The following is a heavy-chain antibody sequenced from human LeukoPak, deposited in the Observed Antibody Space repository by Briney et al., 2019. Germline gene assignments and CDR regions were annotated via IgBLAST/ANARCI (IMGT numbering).Heavy chain of an antibody. CDR3: ARLIRPYFDY. Sequence: GESLRLSCVASGFTFSTYWMSWVRQAPGKGLEWVASIKQDGSEKYYVDSVKGRSTISRDNAKNSLYLQMNSLRAEDTAVYYCARLIRPYFDYWGKGTLVTVSS. V-gene: IGHV3-7*05. J-gene: IGHJ4*02. CDR1: GFTFSTYW. CDR2: IKQDGSEK.